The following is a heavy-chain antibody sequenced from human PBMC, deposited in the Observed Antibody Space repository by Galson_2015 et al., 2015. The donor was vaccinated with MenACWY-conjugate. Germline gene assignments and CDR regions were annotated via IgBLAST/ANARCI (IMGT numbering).Heavy chain of an antibody. CDR2: ISESSSTI. J-gene: IGHJ1*01. V-gene: IGHV3-48*01. D-gene: IGHD6-13*01. CDR3: ASRDSSSWYRQYFQR. Sequence: SLRLSCAASGFSFSSYSMNWVRQAPGKGLEWVSYISESSSTIVYADPVKGRFTISRDNAKNSLYLQMNSLRAEDTSVYYCASRDSSSWYRQYFQRWGQGTLVTVSS. CDR1: GFSFSSYS.